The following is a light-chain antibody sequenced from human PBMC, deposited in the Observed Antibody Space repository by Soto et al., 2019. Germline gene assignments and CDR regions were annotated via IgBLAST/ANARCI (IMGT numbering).Light chain of an antibody. CDR2: NNN. CDR3: AAWDDSLNAWV. Sequence: QPVLTQAPSASGAPGQRVTISCSGGRSNIGRNSANWYQQLPGTAPKLLIYNNNNQRPSGVSDRFSGSESGTSASLAISGLQSEDEADYYCAAWDDSLNAWVFGGGTKLTVL. V-gene: IGLV1-44*01. J-gene: IGLJ3*02. CDR1: RSNIGRNS.